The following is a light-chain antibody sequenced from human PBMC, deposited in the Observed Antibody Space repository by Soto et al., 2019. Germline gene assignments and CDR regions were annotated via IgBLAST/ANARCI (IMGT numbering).Light chain of an antibody. J-gene: IGKJ5*01. V-gene: IGKV3-15*01. CDR2: GAS. CDR3: QQDNNWPPIT. CDR1: QSVSSN. Sequence: EIGMTQSPATLSVSPGERATLAGRARQSVSSNLAWYPQKPGQAPRLLIYGASTRATGIPARFSGSGSGTEGTLTISRLQSEEFAVYSCQQDNNWPPITFGQGKRLESK.